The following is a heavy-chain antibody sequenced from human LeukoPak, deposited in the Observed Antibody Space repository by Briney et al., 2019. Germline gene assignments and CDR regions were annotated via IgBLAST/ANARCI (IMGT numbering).Heavy chain of an antibody. CDR2: IDHSGST. V-gene: IGHV4-34*01. J-gene: IGHJ4*02. CDR3: ARGKGWGLAARLRYYFDY. CDR1: GGSFSGYY. D-gene: IGHD6-6*01. Sequence: SETLSLTCAVYGGSFSGYYWSWIRQPPGKGLEWIGEIDHSGSTNYNPSLKSRVTISVDTSKNQFSLKLSSVTAADTAVYYCARGKGWGLAARLRYYFDYWGQGTLVTVSS.